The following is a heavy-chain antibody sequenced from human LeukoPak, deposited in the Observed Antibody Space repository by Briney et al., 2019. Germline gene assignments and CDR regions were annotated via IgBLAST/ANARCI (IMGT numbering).Heavy chain of an antibody. CDR3: ARAASQSDYNFWSGPNIGEKYYFDY. V-gene: IGHV1-18*01. D-gene: IGHD3-3*01. CDR1: GYTFTSYG. J-gene: IGHJ4*02. CDR2: IGAYNGNT. Sequence: ASVKVSCKASGYTFTSYGFTWVRQAPGQGLEWMGWIGAYNGNTNYAQKLQGRVTMTTDTSTSTAYMELRSLRSDDTAVYYCARAASQSDYNFWSGPNIGEKYYFDYWGQGTLVTVSS.